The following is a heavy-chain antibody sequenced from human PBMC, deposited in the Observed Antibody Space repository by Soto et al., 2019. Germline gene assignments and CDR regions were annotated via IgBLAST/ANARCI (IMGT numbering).Heavy chain of an antibody. D-gene: IGHD6-19*01. CDR1: GFTFSSSW. CDR2: INIDGSST. CDR3: ARGNIAVAVRGLFDY. V-gene: IGHV3-74*01. Sequence: GGSLRLSCAASGFTFSSSWMHWVRQASEKGLVWVSRINIDGSSTNYADSVKGRFTISRDNAKNTLYLQMDSLRAEDTAVYYCARGNIAVAVRGLFDYWGQGTLVTVS. J-gene: IGHJ4*02.